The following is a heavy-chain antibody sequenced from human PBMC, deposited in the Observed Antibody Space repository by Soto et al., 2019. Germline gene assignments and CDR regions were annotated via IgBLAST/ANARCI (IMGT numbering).Heavy chain of an antibody. CDR2: INPNSGGT. CDR1: GYTFSGFY. Sequence: DSGKVCCRSSGYTFSGFYMHWVRQAPGQGLEWMGWINPNSGGTKSAEKFQGRVTMTRDTSISTAYMELSRLTSDDTAVYYCAIAAVTGTAGPDFRGQGTQVTVSS. J-gene: IGHJ4*02. V-gene: IGHV1-2*02. CDR3: AIAAVTGTAGPDF. D-gene: IGHD6-19*01.